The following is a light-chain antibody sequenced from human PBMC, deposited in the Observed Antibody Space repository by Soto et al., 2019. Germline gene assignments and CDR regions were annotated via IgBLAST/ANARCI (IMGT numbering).Light chain of an antibody. CDR2: DAS. CDR1: QSVSSY. V-gene: IGKV3-11*01. J-gene: IGKJ4*01. Sequence: EIVLTQSPVTLSLSPGERATLSCRAAQSVSSYLAWYQQKRGQAPRLLIYDASNRATGTPARFSGSGAGTDFTLTISSLQPYDFAVYYCQQRSNWPLLTFGGGTKVEIK. CDR3: QQRSNWPLLT.